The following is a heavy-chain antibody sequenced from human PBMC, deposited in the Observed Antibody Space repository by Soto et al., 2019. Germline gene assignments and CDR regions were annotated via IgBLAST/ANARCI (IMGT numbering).Heavy chain of an antibody. CDR3: SPADSSGWGLDY. J-gene: IGHJ4*02. CDR2: ISYDGSNK. CDR1: GFTFSSYG. V-gene: IGHV3-30*03. Sequence: QVQLVESGGGVVQPGRSLRLSCAASGFTFSSYGMHWVRQAPGKGLEWVAVISYDGSNKYYADSVKGRFTISRDNSKNTLYLQMNSLRAEDTAVYDCSPADSSGWGLDYWGQGTLVTVSS. D-gene: IGHD6-19*01.